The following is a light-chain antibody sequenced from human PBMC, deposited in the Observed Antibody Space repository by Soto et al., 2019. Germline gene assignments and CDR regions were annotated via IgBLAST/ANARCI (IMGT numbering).Light chain of an antibody. CDR2: DSN. Sequence: QSVLTQPPSVSGAPGQTVTISCTGSSSNIGAGKDVHWYRQLPGAAPKFLISDSNHRPSGVPDRFSVSKSGASASLAITGLRAEDEADYYCSTWDATLNALIFGGGTKVTVL. V-gene: IGLV1-40*01. CDR1: SSNIGAGKD. J-gene: IGLJ2*01. CDR3: STWDATLNALI.